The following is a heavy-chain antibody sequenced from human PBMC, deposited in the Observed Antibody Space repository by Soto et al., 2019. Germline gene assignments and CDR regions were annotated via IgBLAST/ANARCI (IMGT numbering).Heavy chain of an antibody. Sequence: GESLKISCTTFGFTFTNYWIAWGRQMPGKGPEWMGIIYPRDSYTIYSPSFQGQVTISVDKPTNTAFLHWSSLKASDTAIYYCARTFQASGYSASFCLTFWGPGTQVTVSS. CDR3: ARTFQASGYSASFCLTF. V-gene: IGHV5-51*04. D-gene: IGHD2-2*02. J-gene: IGHJ1*01. CDR2: IYPRDSYT. CDR1: GFTFTNYW.